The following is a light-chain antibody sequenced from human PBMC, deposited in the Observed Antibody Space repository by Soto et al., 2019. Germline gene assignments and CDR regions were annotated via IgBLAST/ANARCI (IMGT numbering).Light chain of an antibody. Sequence: IEMTQSPSSESASIGDRLTITCRTSQSVIRYLNWYQQKPVKAPRLLIYSASNLESGVPPKFSGSGSVTDFTLTITGLQREDFAIYYCQQTYSTPWTFAQGTKVDIK. V-gene: IGKV1-39*01. CDR2: SAS. CDR1: QSVIRY. CDR3: QQTYSTPWT. J-gene: IGKJ1*01.